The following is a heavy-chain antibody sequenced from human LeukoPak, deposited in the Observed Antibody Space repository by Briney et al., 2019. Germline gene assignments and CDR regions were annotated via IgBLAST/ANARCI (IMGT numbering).Heavy chain of an antibody. J-gene: IGHJ4*02. V-gene: IGHV3-15*01. CDR3: TTVDLAYSDLSYFDY. Sequence: GGSLRLSFAASGFTFSNACMSWVRQAPGKGLEWVGRIKSKTDGGTTDYAAPVKGRFTISRDDSKNTLYLELNSLNTEAQAVYYCTTVDLAYSDLSYFDYWGQGTLVTVSS. CDR1: GFTFSNAC. D-gene: IGHD6-13*01. CDR2: IKSKTDGGTT.